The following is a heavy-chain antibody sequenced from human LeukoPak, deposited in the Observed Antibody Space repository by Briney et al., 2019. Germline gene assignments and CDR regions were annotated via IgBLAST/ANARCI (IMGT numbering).Heavy chain of an antibody. CDR1: GYTFTGYF. Sequence: ASVKVSCKASGYTFTGYFIHWVRQAPGQGLEWMGWINPNSGGTNYAQKFQGRVTMTRDTSISTAYMELSRLRSDDTAVYYCARRRYYYGSGSYADAFDIWGQGTMVTVSS. CDR3: ARRRYYYGSGSYADAFDI. V-gene: IGHV1-2*02. D-gene: IGHD3-10*01. CDR2: INPNSGGT. J-gene: IGHJ3*02.